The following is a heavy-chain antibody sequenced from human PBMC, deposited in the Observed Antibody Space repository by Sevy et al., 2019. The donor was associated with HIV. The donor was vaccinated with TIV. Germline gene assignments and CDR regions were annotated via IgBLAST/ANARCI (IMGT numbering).Heavy chain of an antibody. CDR2: ISAYNGDT. CDR3: ARAPSGSLGPGQYFKH. Sequence: ASVKVSCKASGYTFTRYVITWVRQAPGQGLEWMGRISAYNGDTSYAQKIQGRVTMTTDTSTNTAYMELRSLTSDDTAVYYCARAPSGSLGPGQYFKHWGQGTLVTVSS. V-gene: IGHV1-18*01. D-gene: IGHD1-26*01. J-gene: IGHJ1*01. CDR1: GYTFTRYV.